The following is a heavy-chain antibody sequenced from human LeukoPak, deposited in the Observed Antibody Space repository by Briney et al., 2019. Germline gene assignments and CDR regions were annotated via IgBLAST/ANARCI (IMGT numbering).Heavy chain of an antibody. J-gene: IGHJ4*02. CDR1: GYTFTGYY. V-gene: IGHV1-2*02. Sequence: ASVKVSCKASGYTFTGYYMHWVRQAPGQGLEWMGWINPNSGGTNYAQKFQGRVTMTRDTSISTAYMELSKLRSDDTAVYYCWRGGESIAVAGPGGYWGQGTLVTVSS. D-gene: IGHD6-19*01. CDR3: WRGGESIAVAGPGGY. CDR2: INPNSGGT.